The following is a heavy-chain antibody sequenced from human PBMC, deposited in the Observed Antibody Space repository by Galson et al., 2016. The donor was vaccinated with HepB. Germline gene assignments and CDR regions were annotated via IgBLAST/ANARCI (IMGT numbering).Heavy chain of an antibody. Sequence: TLSLTCAVSRVSITTDGYAWTWIRQAPGKGLEWIGYIFYGGNTYYKTSLKSRVTISLDTSKNHFSLKLTNVTAADTALYYCARCVRGYDRYYFDSWGQGTLVSGSS. CDR2: IFYGGNT. CDR3: ARCVRGYDRYYFDS. CDR1: RVSITTDGYA. D-gene: IGHD5-12*01. J-gene: IGHJ4*02. V-gene: IGHV4-30-2*01.